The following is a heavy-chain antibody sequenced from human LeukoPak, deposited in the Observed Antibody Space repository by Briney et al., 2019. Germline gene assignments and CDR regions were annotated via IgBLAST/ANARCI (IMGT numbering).Heavy chain of an antibody. CDR2: IYYSGST. J-gene: IGHJ4*02. CDR1: GGSISSSSYY. V-gene: IGHV4-39*07. D-gene: IGHD1-26*01. CDR3: ARSSVIVGDTKGYFDY. Sequence: SETLSLTCTVSGGSISSSSYYWGWIRQPPGKGLEWIGSIYYSGSTYYNPSLKSRVTISVDTSKNQFSLKLSSVTAADTAVYYCARSSVIVGDTKGYFDYWGQGTLVPSPQ.